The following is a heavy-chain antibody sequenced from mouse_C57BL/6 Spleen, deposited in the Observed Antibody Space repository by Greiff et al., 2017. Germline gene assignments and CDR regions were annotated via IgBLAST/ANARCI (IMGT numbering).Heavy chain of an antibody. CDR3: TNYYGSGYPLSGY. CDR1: GYTFTDYE. CDR2: IDPETGGT. Sequence: QVQLKQSGAELVRPGASVTLSCKASGYTFTDYEMHWVKQTPVHGLEWIGAIDPETGGTASNQKFKGKAILTADTSSSTAYMELRSLTSEDSAVYYCTNYYGSGYPLSGYWGQGTSVTVSS. J-gene: IGHJ4*01. D-gene: IGHD1-1*01. V-gene: IGHV1-15*01.